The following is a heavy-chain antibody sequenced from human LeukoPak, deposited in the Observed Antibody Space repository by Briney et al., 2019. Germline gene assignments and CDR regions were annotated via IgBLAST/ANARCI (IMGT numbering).Heavy chain of an antibody. J-gene: IGHJ6*03. Sequence: ASVKVSCKASGGTFSSYTISWVRQAPGQGLEWMGRIIPILGIANYAQKFQGRVTITTDESTSTAYMELSSLRSEDTAVYYCASGRRITMVRGVMGYMDVWGKGTTVTVSS. CDR1: GGTFSSYT. D-gene: IGHD3-10*01. CDR3: ASGRRITMVRGVMGYMDV. CDR2: IIPILGIA. V-gene: IGHV1-69*02.